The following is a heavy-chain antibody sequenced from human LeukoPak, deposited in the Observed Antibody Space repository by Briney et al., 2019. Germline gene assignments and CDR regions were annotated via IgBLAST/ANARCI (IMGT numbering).Heavy chain of an antibody. CDR1: GFTFSSYA. V-gene: IGHV3-30-3*01. D-gene: IGHD6-13*01. CDR2: ISYDGSNK. CDR3: ARDFDNSIAAAGLPDY. Sequence: TGRSLRLSCAASGFTFSSYAMHWVRQAPGKGLEWVAVISYDGSNKYYADSVKGRFTISRDNSKNTLYLQMNSLRAEDTAVYYCARDFDNSIAAAGLPDYWGQGTLVTVSS. J-gene: IGHJ4*02.